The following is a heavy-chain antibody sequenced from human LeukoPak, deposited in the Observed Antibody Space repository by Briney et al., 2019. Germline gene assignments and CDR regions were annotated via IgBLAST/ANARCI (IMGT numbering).Heavy chain of an antibody. CDR3: VRVVVLLGHYVLDV. CDR1: GFTFSDLY. J-gene: IGHJ6*02. CDR2: TRNKTKSYTT. V-gene: IGHV3-72*01. Sequence: GGSLRLSCAASGFTFSDLYMDWVRQAPGKGLEWVGRTRNKTKSYTTEYAASVKDRFSISRDDSKNSLYLQMNSLKTEDTAVYYCVRVVVLLGHYVLDVWGQGTTVTVSS. D-gene: IGHD2-2*01.